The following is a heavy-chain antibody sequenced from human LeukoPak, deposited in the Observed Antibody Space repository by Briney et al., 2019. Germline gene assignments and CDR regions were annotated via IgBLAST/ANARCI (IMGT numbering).Heavy chain of an antibody. CDR2: ISWNSGSI. CDR1: GFTFSSYA. V-gene: IGHV3-9*01. D-gene: IGHD4-11*01. J-gene: IGHJ4*02. CDR3: AKEITATGLDY. Sequence: GGSLRLSCAASGFTFSSYAMHWVRQAPGKGLEWVSGISWNSGSIGYADSVKGRFTISRDNAKNSLYLQINSLRAEDTALYYCAKEITATGLDYWGQGTLVTVSS.